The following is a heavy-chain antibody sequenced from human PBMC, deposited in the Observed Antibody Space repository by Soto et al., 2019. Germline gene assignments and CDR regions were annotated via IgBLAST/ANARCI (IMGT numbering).Heavy chain of an antibody. CDR1: GVTFTTNA. J-gene: IGHJ6*02. V-gene: IGHV3-23*01. CDR2: ISGDDGSNK. D-gene: IGHD3-3*01. CDR3: ARDRVVRLPVPDYYYYGMDV. Sequence: PGGSLRLSCVASGVTFTTNAMDWVRQAPGKGLEWVSFISGDDGSNKYYADSVKGRFTISRDNSKNTLYLQMNSLRAEDTAVYYCARDRVVRLPVPDYYYYGMDVWGQGTTVTVSS.